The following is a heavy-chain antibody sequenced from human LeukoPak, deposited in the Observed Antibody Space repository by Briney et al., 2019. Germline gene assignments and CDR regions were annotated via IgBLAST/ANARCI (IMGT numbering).Heavy chain of an antibody. V-gene: IGHV4-34*01. CDR2: INHSGST. CDR1: GGSFSGYY. Sequence: KASETLSLTCAVYGGSFSGYYWSWIRQPPGKGLEWIGEINHSGSTNYNPSLKSRVTISVDTSKNQFSLKLSSVTAADTAVYYCARQWIAAAGTGTDDYWGQGTLVTVSS. CDR3: ARQWIAAAGTGTDDY. D-gene: IGHD6-13*01. J-gene: IGHJ4*02.